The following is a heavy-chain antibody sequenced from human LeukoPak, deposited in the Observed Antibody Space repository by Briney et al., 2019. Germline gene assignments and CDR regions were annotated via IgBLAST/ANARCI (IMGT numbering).Heavy chain of an antibody. J-gene: IGHJ1*01. D-gene: IGHD3-22*01. Sequence: ASVKVSCKASGYTFTGYYMHWVRQAPGQGLEWMGWINPNSGDTHYAQKFQGRVTMTRDTSISTAYMELSRLRSDDTAVYYCAREGDTYYYDSSGFQHWGQGTLVTVSS. CDR1: GYTFTGYY. V-gene: IGHV1-2*02. CDR2: INPNSGDT. CDR3: AREGDTYYYDSSGFQH.